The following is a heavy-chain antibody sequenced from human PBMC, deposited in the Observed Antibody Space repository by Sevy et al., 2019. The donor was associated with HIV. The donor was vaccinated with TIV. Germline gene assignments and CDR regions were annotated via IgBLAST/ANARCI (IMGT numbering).Heavy chain of an antibody. V-gene: IGHV3-15*01. Sequence: GGSLRLSCLASGFTFKNAWMSWVRQTPGKGLEWVGRIKSKTDGGTRDFAAVVKARFAITRDDSKNTVSLQMDNLRTEDTAIYYCTAGVGTSDFDYWGQGILVTISS. J-gene: IGHJ4*02. CDR1: GFTFKNAW. CDR2: IKSKTDGGTR. CDR3: TAGVGTSDFDY. D-gene: IGHD3-3*01.